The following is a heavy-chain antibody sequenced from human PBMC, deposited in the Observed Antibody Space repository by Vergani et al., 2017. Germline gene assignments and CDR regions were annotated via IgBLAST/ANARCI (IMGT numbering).Heavy chain of an antibody. CDR2: INPNSGGT. V-gene: IGHV1-2*02. CDR3: ARRTVVPAAINGYYFDY. CDR1: GYTFTGYY. J-gene: IGHJ4*02. Sequence: QVQLVQSGAEVKKPGASVKVSCKASGYTFTGYYMHWVRQAPGQGLEWMGWINPNSGGTNYAQKFQGRVTMTRDTSISTAYMELSRLRSDDTAVYYCARRTVVPAAINGYYFDYWGQGTLVTVSS. D-gene: IGHD2-2*02.